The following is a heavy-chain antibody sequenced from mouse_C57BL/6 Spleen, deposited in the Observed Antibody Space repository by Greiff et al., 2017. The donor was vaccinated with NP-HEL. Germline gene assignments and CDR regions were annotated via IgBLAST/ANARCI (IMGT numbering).Heavy chain of an antibody. V-gene: IGHV1-82*01. CDR2: IYPGDGDT. CDR1: GYAFSSSW. D-gene: IGHD2-4*01. CDR3: ATGGYYDYENLMDY. Sequence: VQLQQSGPELVKPGASVKISCKASGYAFSSSWMNWVKQRPGKGLEWIGRIYPGDGDTNYNGKFKGKATLTADKSSSTAYMQLSSLTSEDSEVYFCATGGYYDYENLMDYWGQGTSVTVSS. J-gene: IGHJ4*01.